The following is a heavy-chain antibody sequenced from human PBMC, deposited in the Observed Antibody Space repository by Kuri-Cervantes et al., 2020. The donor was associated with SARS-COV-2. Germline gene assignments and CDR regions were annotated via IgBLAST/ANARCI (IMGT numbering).Heavy chain of an antibody. J-gene: IGHJ4*02. CDR1: GGSISSSTYY. Sequence: SETLSLTCAVSGGSISSSTYYWGRIRQAPGMGLEWIGSIYYSGSTYYNPSLKSRVTISVDTSKNQFSLKLSSVTAADTAGYYCARVGATNHVVDYWGQGTLVTVSS. D-gene: IGHD1-26*01. CDR2: IYYSGST. V-gene: IGHV4-39*07. CDR3: ARVGATNHVVDY.